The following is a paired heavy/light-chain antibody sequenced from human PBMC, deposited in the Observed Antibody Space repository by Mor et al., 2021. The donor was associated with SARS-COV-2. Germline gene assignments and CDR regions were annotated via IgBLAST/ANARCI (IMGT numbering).Light chain of an antibody. CDR3: YSTDNSGNYRV. J-gene: IGLJ3*02. Sequence: SYELTQPPSVSVSPGQTARITCSGDALPKKYAYWYQQKSGQAPVLVIYEDRKRPSGIPERISGSSSGTMATLIISGAQVGDEADYYCYSTDNSGNYRVFGGGTKLTVL. CDR1: ALPKKY. CDR2: EDR. V-gene: IGLV3-10*01.
Heavy chain of an antibody. V-gene: IGHV3-21*02. D-gene: IGHD1-1*01. CDR2: ISGGGTHI. CDR1: GFTFSDYT. CDR3: ARDPSETPPGFYKNWFFS. J-gene: IGHJ5*01. Sequence: EVQLVESGGGLVNPGGSLRLSCAASGFTFSDYTMNWVRQAPGKGLEWVSSISGGGTHIFYGDSVKGRFTISRDNAKNSLYLQLNSLRADDTALYYCARDPSETPPGFYKNWFFSWGQGTLVTVSS.